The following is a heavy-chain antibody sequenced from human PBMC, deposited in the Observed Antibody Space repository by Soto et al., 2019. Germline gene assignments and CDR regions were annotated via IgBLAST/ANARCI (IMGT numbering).Heavy chain of an antibody. CDR3: AKEVRVLTVVTPLYAFDI. CDR1: GFTFSSYG. CDR2: ISYDGSNK. V-gene: IGHV3-30*18. J-gene: IGHJ3*02. Sequence: GGSLRLSCAASGFTFSSYGMHGVLQAPDKGLEWLAVISYDGSNKYYADSVKGRFTISRDNSKNTLYLQMNSLRAEDTAVYYCAKEVRVLTVVTPLYAFDIWGQGTMVTVSS. D-gene: IGHD2-21*02.